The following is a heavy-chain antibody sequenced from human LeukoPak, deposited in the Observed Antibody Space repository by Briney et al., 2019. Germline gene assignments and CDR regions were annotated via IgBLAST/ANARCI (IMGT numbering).Heavy chain of an antibody. CDR3: ARGTMYVSPY. J-gene: IGHJ4*02. D-gene: IGHD2-8*01. CDR2: ISSSSSTI. Sequence: GGSLRLSCAASGFTFSSFPMSWVRQAPGKGLEGVSYISSSSSTIYYADSVKGRFTISRDNAKNSLYLQMNSLRAEDTAVYYCARGTMYVSPYWGQGTLVTVSS. V-gene: IGHV3-48*01. CDR1: GFTFSSFP.